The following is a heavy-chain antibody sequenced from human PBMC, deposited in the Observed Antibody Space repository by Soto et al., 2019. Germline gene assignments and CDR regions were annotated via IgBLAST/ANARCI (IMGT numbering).Heavy chain of an antibody. J-gene: IGHJ6*04. CDR3: ATLGYCSSTSCPYYYYGLAV. D-gene: IGHD2-2*01. CDR2: IYHSGST. Sequence: QVQLQESGPGLVKPSGTLSLTCTVSGGSISSSNWWTWVRQPPGKGLEWIGEIYHSGSTNHNPSLMSRVTTSVDKSKNHFSLKLNSVTAADTAVYYCATLGYCSSTSCPYYYYGLAVWGKGTKVTVSS. CDR1: GGSISSSNW. V-gene: IGHV4-4*02.